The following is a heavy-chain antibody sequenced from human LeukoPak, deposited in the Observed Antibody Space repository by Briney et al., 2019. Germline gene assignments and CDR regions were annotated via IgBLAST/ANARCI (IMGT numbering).Heavy chain of an antibody. D-gene: IGHD3-22*01. CDR1: GGSISSYY. Sequence: KPSETLSLTCTVSGGSISSYYWSWIRQPAGKGLEWIGRIYTSGTTNYNPSLKSRVTMSVDTSKDQFSLKMRSVTAADTAVYYCARANYDGSDYWGQGTLVTVSS. CDR2: IYTSGTT. V-gene: IGHV4-4*07. CDR3: ARANYDGSDY. J-gene: IGHJ4*02.